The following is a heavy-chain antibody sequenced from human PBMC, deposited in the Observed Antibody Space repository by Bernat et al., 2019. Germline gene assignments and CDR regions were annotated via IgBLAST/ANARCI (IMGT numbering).Heavy chain of an antibody. CDR2: IYYSGST. CDR1: GGSISSDGHY. J-gene: IGHJ4*02. Sequence: QVQLQESGPGLVKPSQTLSLTCTVSGGSISSDGHYWSWIRQHPGKGLEWIGYIYYSGSTYYNPSLKSRVTIAVDTSKNQFPLKLSSVTAADTAVYYCARGTNGGFDSWGQGTLVTVSS. D-gene: IGHD7-27*01. V-gene: IGHV4-31*03. CDR3: ARGTNGGFDS.